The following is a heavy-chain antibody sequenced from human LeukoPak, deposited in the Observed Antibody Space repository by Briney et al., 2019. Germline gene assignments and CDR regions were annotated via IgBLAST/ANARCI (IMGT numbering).Heavy chain of an antibody. Sequence: SETLSLTCAVYGGSFSGYYWSWIRQPPGKGLEWIGEINHSGSTNYNPSLKSRGTISVDTSKNQFSLKLSSVTAADTAVYYCARVGGPYYDFWSGHFGSWFDPWGQGTLVTVSS. CDR3: ARVGGPYYDFWSGHFGSWFDP. CDR2: INHSGST. D-gene: IGHD3-3*01. V-gene: IGHV4-34*01. CDR1: GGSFSGYY. J-gene: IGHJ5*02.